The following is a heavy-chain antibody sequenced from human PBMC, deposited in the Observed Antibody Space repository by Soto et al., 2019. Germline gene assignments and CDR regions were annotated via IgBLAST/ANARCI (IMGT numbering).Heavy chain of an antibody. CDR2: IYYSGST. Sequence: SSETLSLTCTVSGGSISSHYWSWIRQPPGKGLEWIGYIYYSGSTNYNPSLKSRVTISVDTSKNQFSLKLSSVTAADTAVYYCARRWGSAADYWGQGTLVTVS. V-gene: IGHV4-59*08. CDR3: ARRWGSAADY. J-gene: IGHJ4*02. D-gene: IGHD2-15*01. CDR1: GGSISSHY.